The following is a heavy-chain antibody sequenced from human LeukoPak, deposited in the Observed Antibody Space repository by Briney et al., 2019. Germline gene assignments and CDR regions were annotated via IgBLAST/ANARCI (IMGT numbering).Heavy chain of an antibody. D-gene: IGHD6-19*01. J-gene: IGHJ5*02. Sequence: PSETLSLTCTVSGGSISSYYWSWIRQPPGKGLEWIGNIYYSGSTYYNPSLKSRVTVSVDTSKNQFSLKLSSVTAADTAVYYCARHGGSPDWFDPWGQGTLVIVSS. V-gene: IGHV4-59*04. CDR2: IYYSGST. CDR3: ARHGGSPDWFDP. CDR1: GGSISSYY.